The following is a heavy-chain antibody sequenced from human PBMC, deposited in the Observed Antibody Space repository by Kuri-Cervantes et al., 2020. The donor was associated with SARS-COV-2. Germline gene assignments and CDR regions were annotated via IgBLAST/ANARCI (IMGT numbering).Heavy chain of an antibody. J-gene: IGHJ4*02. CDR3: ASQIRSSSSFIDY. Sequence: GSLRLSCTVSGGSISRSSHFWGWIRQPPGKGLEWIGSIHYRGTTYYKPSLKSRVTISVDTSKNQFSLKLSSVTAADTAVYYCASQIRSSSSFIDYWGQGTLVTVSS. CDR1: GGSISRSSHF. D-gene: IGHD6-13*01. CDR2: IHYRGTT. V-gene: IGHV4-39*07.